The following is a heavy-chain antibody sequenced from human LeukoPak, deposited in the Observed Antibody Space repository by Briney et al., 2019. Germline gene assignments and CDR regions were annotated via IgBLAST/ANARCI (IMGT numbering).Heavy chain of an antibody. J-gene: IGHJ4*02. CDR1: GFTFSSYS. V-gene: IGHV3-48*01. Sequence: PGGSLRLSCAASGFTFSSYSMNWVRQAPGKGLEWVSYISSSSSTIYYADSVKGRFTISRDNAKNSLYLQMNSLRAEDTAVYYCAGVGGSSGYSWGQGTLVTVSS. D-gene: IGHD3-22*01. CDR3: AGVGGSSGYS. CDR2: ISSSSSTI.